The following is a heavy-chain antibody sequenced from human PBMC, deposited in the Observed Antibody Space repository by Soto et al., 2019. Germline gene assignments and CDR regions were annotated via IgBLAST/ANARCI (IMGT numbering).Heavy chain of an antibody. CDR1: GFTFSSYG. J-gene: IGHJ4*02. CDR3: ARGEISVWFGELMPLDY. D-gene: IGHD3-10*01. V-gene: IGHV3-33*01. Sequence: QVQLVESGGGVVQPGRSLRLSCAASGFTFSSYGMHWVRQAPGKGLEWVAVIWYDGSNKYYADSVKGRFTISRDNSKNTLYLQMNSLRAEDTAVYYCARGEISVWFGELMPLDYWGQGTPVTVSS. CDR2: IWYDGSNK.